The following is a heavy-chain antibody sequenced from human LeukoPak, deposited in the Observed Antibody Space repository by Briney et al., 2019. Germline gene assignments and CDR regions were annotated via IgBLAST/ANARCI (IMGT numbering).Heavy chain of an antibody. CDR1: GFTFSSYA. V-gene: IGHV3-23*01. D-gene: IGHD6-13*01. CDR2: ISGSDGST. CDR3: AKDMTIYSTNWYEYFQH. J-gene: IGHJ1*01. Sequence: GGSLRLSCAASGFTFSSYAMSWVRQAPGKGLEWASAISGSDGSTYYADSVKGRFTISRDNSKNTVYLQMNSLRAEDTAAYYCAKDMTIYSTNWYEYFQHWGQGTLVTVFS.